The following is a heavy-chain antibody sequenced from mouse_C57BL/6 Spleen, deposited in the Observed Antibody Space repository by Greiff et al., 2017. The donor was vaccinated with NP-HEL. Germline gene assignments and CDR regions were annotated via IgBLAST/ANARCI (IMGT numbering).Heavy chain of an antibody. J-gene: IGHJ2*01. CDR3: ARDYYGSSSHFDY. CDR1: GYSITSGYY. CDR2: ISYDGSN. Sequence: EVQRVESGPGLVKPSQSLSLTCSVTGYSITSGYYWNWIRQFPGNKLEWMGYISYDGSNNYNPSLKNRISITRDTSKNQFFLKLNSVTTEDTATYYCARDYYGSSSHFDYWGQGTTLTVSS. D-gene: IGHD1-1*01. V-gene: IGHV3-6*01.